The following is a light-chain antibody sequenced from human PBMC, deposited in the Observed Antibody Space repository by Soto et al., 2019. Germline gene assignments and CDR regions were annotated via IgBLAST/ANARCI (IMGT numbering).Light chain of an antibody. J-gene: IGKJ5*01. V-gene: IGKV3-15*01. Sequence: EIVMTQSPATLSVSPGERVTLSCRASQSVSSNLAWYQQKSGQAPRLLIYGASTRATGIPARFSGSGSGTGFTLTISSLQSEDFAIYYCQQYNNWPPVTFGQGTRLEIK. CDR2: GAS. CDR1: QSVSSN. CDR3: QQYNNWPPVT.